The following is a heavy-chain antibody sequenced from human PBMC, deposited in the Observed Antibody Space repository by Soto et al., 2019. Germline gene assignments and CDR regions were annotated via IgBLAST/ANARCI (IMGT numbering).Heavy chain of an antibody. CDR1: GGTFSSYR. J-gene: IGHJ4*02. D-gene: IGHD6-13*01. CDR3: VRDSGAKLSSS. CDR2: LVPIYRTA. Sequence: QVQLVQSGAEVKKPGSSVKVSCKASGGTFSSYRINWVRQAPGQGLEWVGGLVPIYRTADYAQKFQGRVTIAADESVRTSYMELRSLKSQDTAVYYCVRDSGAKLSSSWGQGTLVTVSA. V-gene: IGHV1-69*01.